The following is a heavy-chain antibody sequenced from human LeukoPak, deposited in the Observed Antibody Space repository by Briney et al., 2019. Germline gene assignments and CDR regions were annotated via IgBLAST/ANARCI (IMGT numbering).Heavy chain of an antibody. Sequence: SETLSLTCAVYGGSFSGYYWSWIRQPPGKGLEWIGEINHSGSTNYNPSLKSRVTISVDTSKNQFSLELSSVTAAGTAVYYCARQATLVAAPGWFDPWGQGTLVTVSS. D-gene: IGHD2-15*01. CDR1: GGSFSGYY. V-gene: IGHV4-34*01. CDR3: ARQATLVAAPGWFDP. J-gene: IGHJ5*02. CDR2: INHSGST.